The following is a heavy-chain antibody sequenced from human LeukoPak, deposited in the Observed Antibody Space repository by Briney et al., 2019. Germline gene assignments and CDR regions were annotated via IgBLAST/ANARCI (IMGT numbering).Heavy chain of an antibody. CDR2: MNPNSGNT. J-gene: IGHJ6*02. CDR3: ARDRARITMIVVVSPRGMDV. CDR1: GYTFTSYD. V-gene: IGHV1-8*01. Sequence: GASVKVSCKASGYTFTSYDINWVRQATGQGLEWMGWMNPNSGNTGYAQKFQGRVTMTRNTSISTVYMELSSLRSEDTAVYYCARDRARITMIVVVSPRGMDVWGQGTTVTVSS. D-gene: IGHD3-22*01.